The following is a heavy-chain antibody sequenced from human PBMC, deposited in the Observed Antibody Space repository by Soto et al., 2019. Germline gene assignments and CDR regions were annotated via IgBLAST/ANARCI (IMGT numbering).Heavy chain of an antibody. J-gene: IGHJ4*02. CDR3: TSAGQYCNSTTSKAY. CDR2: TKSKHDGGTT. Sequence: VQVVEAGGGWVQPGGDLRLSCAASGLGFTNSWRNWVRQAPGKGLAWVGRTKSKHDGGTTNYAAPVQVRFTISRKDSKTTIYLQMNSLKTEDTAVDYCTSAGQYCNSTTSKAYWSQGTPVTVSS. V-gene: IGHV3-15*07. D-gene: IGHD2-2*01. CDR1: GLGFTNSW.